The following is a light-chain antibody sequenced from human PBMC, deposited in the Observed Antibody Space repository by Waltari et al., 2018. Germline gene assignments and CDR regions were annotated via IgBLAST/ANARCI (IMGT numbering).Light chain of an antibody. V-gene: IGKV3-20*01. CDR3: QQYGGSPLYT. CDR2: DAS. CDR1: QRVDNNY. J-gene: IGKJ2*01. Sequence: EIVLTQFPGTLALSRGEGATVSCRASQRVDNNYLTWYQQKPGQAPRTLIYDASTRASGIPDRLSGSGSGTDFTLTISRLEPEDFAVYYCQQYGGSPLYTFGQGTKVDIK.